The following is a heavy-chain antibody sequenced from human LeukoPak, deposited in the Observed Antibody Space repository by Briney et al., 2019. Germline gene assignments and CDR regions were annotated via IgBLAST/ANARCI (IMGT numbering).Heavy chain of an antibody. D-gene: IGHD4-17*01. CDR3: ARDLETTVTTLNY. CDR2: IKQDGNEK. CDR1: GFTFSSYW. J-gene: IGHJ4*02. Sequence: GGSLRLSCAASGFTFSSYWMSWVRQPPGKGLEWVANIKQDGNEKYYVDSVKGRFTISRDNSKHTLYLQMNSLRAEDTAVYYCARDLETTVTTLNYWGQGTLVTVSS. V-gene: IGHV3-7*03.